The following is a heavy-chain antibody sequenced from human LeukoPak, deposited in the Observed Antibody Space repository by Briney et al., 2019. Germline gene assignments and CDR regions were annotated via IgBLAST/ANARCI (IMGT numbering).Heavy chain of an antibody. CDR1: GFTFDDYG. CDR3: KDKAQAYYASGSLVL. D-gene: IGHD3-10*01. J-gene: IGHJ4*02. V-gene: IGHV3-20*04. Sequence: PGGSLRLSCAASGFTFDDYGMSWVRQAPGKGLEWVSGINWNGGSTGYADSVKGRFTISRDNAKGSLYLQMNNLRTEDTAFYCAKDKAQAYYASGSLVLWGQGTLVTVSS. CDR2: INWNGGST.